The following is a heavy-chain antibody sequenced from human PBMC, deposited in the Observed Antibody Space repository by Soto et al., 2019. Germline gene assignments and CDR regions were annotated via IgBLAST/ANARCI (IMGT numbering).Heavy chain of an antibody. V-gene: IGHV1-18*01. Sequence: ASVKVSCKASGYTFTSYGISWVRQAPGQGLEWMGWISAYNGNTNYAQKFQGRVTITADESTSTAYMELSSLRSEDTAVYYCATYYDFWSGYPDAYYYYYGMDVWGQGTTVTVSS. CDR3: ATYYDFWSGYPDAYYYYYGMDV. D-gene: IGHD3-3*01. CDR2: ISAYNGNT. CDR1: GYTFTSYG. J-gene: IGHJ6*02.